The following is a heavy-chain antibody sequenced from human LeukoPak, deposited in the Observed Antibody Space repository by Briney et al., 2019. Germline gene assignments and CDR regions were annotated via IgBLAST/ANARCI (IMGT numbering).Heavy chain of an antibody. CDR1: GYTLTDYY. J-gene: IGHJ5*02. D-gene: IGHD6-19*01. V-gene: IGHV1-24*01. CDR3: ARIKGIAVAGLRKLLYNWFDP. Sequence: GASVKVSCKASGYTLTDYYLHWVRQAPGQGLKWMGGFDPEDGETIYAQKFQGRVTMTEDTSTDTAYMELSSLRSEDTAVYYCARIKGIAVAGLRKLLYNWFDPWGQGTLVTVSS. CDR2: FDPEDGET.